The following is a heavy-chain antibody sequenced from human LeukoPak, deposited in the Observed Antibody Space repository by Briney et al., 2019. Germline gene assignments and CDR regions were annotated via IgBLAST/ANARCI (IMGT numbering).Heavy chain of an antibody. CDR1: GGSISSYY. CDR3: ASGDQRYIFGY. CDR2: IYYSGST. Sequence: SETLSLTCTVSGGSISSYYWSWIRQPPGKGLEWIGYIYYSGSTNYNPSLKSRVTISVDTSKNQFSLKLSSVTAADTAVYYCASGDQRYIFGYWGQGTLVTVSS. V-gene: IGHV4-59*01. D-gene: IGHD2-2*02. J-gene: IGHJ4*02.